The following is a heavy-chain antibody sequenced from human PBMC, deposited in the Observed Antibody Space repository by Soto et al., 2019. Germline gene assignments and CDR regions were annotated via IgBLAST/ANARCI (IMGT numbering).Heavy chain of an antibody. CDR3: VRDSGAKLSSS. CDR2: IVPIYRTA. V-gene: IGHV1-69*13. Sequence: SVKVSCKASGGTFSSYRINWVRQAPGQGLEWVGGIVPIYRTADYAQKFQGRVTITADESARTSYMELRSLKSQDTAVYYCVRDSGAKLSSSWGQGKAGTVSS. D-gene: IGHD6-13*01. J-gene: IGHJ4*02. CDR1: GGTFSSYR.